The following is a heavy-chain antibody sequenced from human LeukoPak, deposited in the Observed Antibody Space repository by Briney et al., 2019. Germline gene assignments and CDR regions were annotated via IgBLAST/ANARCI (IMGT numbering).Heavy chain of an antibody. CDR1: GFTFSSHW. D-gene: IGHD6-19*01. J-gene: IGHJ5*02. V-gene: IGHV3-74*01. CDR2: ISIDGTTT. Sequence: GGSLRLSCAVSGFTFSSHWMHWVRQAPGKGLAWVSSISIDGTTTNYADSVKGRFTISRDNAKNTLYLQVTSLRAEDTAVYYCARGGTSGWSNWFDPWGQGTLVTVSS. CDR3: ARGGTSGWSNWFDP.